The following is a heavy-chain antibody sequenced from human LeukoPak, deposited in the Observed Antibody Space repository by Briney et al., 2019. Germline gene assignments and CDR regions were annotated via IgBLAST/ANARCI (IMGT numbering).Heavy chain of an antibody. CDR3: ARAYYDFWSGYYDY. CDR1: GGSFSGYY. CDR2: INHSGST. Sequence: SETLSLTCAVYGGSFSGYYWSWIRQPPGKGLEWIGEINHSGSTYYNPSLKSRVTISVDTSKNQFSLKLSSVTAADTAVYYCARAYYDFWSGYYDYWGQGTLVTVSS. D-gene: IGHD3-3*01. J-gene: IGHJ4*02. V-gene: IGHV4-34*01.